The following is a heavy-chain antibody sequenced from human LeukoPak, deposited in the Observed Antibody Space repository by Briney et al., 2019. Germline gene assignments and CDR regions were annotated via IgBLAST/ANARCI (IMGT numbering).Heavy chain of an antibody. Sequence: PSETLSLTCTVSGYSISSGYYWGWIRQPPGKGLEWIGSTYHSGSTYYNPSLKSRVTISVDTSKNQFSLKLSSVTAADTAVYYCAGVGPITMIVVVIGAYMDVWGKGTTVTVSS. CDR2: TYHSGST. D-gene: IGHD3-22*01. CDR3: AGVGPITMIVVVIGAYMDV. J-gene: IGHJ6*03. V-gene: IGHV4-38-2*02. CDR1: GYSISSGYY.